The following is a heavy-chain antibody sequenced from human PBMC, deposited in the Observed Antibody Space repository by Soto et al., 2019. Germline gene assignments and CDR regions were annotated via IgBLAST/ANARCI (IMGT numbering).Heavy chain of an antibody. CDR2: IIPILGIA. J-gene: IGHJ5*02. CDR1: GGTFSSYT. D-gene: IGHD2-15*01. V-gene: IGHV1-69*02. Sequence: QVQLVQSGAEVKKPGSSVKVSCKASGGTFSSYTISWVRQAPGQGLEWMGRIIPILGIANYAQKFQGRVTITADKSTSTGYMELSSLRSEDTAVYYCARTPGYCSGGSCLTNWFDPWGQGTLVTVSS. CDR3: ARTPGYCSGGSCLTNWFDP.